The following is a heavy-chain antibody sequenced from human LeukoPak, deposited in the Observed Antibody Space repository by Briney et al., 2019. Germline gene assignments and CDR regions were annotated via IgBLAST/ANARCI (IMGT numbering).Heavy chain of an antibody. CDR3: VKDRTVAGTDARYYFDY. CDR2: IWFDGRQT. Sequence: PGGSLRLSCAASGFIFSKYAMQWVRQAPGKGLEGVAVIWFDGRQTFYADSVKGRFTISRDNSKNPLYLLMNSLRAEDTAFYYCVKDRTVAGTDARYYFDYWGQGTLVTVSS. CDR1: GFIFSKYA. V-gene: IGHV3-33*06. J-gene: IGHJ4*02. D-gene: IGHD6-19*01.